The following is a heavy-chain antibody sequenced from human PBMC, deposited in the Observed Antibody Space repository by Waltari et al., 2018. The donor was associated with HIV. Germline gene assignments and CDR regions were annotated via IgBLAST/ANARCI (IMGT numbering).Heavy chain of an antibody. Sequence: QVQLVQSGAEVKKPGDSVKVSCRASGYTFAGYSMPGVRQAPGQGLEWMGWINPNSGGTNYAQKFQGRVTMTRDTSISTAYMELSRLRSDDTAVYYCAKDRARTTDYYYYGMDVWGQGTTVTVSS. CDR2: INPNSGGT. V-gene: IGHV1-2*02. D-gene: IGHD1-7*01. J-gene: IGHJ6*02. CDR3: AKDRARTTDYYYYGMDV. CDR1: GYTFAGYS.